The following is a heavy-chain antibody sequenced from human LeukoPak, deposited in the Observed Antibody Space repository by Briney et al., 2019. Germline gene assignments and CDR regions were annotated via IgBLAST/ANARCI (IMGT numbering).Heavy chain of an antibody. CDR3: ARDRGSITMVRGVNHC. Sequence: PGGSLRLSCAASEFTVSTNYMNWVRQAPGKGLEWVSYISSGSGTIYYADSVKGRFTISRDNAKNSLYLQMNSLRAEDTAVYYCARDRGSITMVRGVNHCWGQGTLVTVSS. V-gene: IGHV3-48*04. CDR2: ISSGSGTI. D-gene: IGHD3-10*01. CDR1: EFTVSTNY. J-gene: IGHJ4*02.